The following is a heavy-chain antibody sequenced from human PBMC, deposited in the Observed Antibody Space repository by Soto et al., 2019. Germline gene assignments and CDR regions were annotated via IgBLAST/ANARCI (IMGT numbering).Heavy chain of an antibody. CDR3: ARGERIVEFGCGYYTDYNYGLDV. CDR1: GYTFSGYY. CDR2: INPNIGGT. Sequence: QVQLVQSGAEVKKLGASVKVSCKASGYTFSGYYMHWVRQAPGQGLEWMGWINPNIGGTNYAQKFQGKVTMTRDTTISTAYMEVNRLPSDDTAVYYCARGERIVEFGCGYYTDYNYGLDVWGQGTTVTVSS. J-gene: IGHJ6*02. V-gene: IGHV1-2*02. D-gene: IGHD3-3*01.